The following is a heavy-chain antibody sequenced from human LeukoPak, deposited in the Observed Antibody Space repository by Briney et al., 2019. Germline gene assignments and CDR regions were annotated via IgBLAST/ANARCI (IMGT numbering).Heavy chain of an antibody. V-gene: IGHV3-33*01. CDR1: GFTFSSYG. CDR2: IWYDGSNK. Sequence: GGSLRLSCAASGFTFSSYGMHWVRQAPGKGLEWVAVIWYDGSNKYYADSVKGRFTISRDNSKNTLYLQMNSLRAEDAAVYYCARYGRCGGGSCSPYYYYGMDVWGQGTTVTVSS. D-gene: IGHD2-15*01. J-gene: IGHJ6*02. CDR3: ARYGRCGGGSCSPYYYYGMDV.